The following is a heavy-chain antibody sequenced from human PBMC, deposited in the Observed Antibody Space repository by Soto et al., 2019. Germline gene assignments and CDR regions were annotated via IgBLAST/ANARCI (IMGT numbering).Heavy chain of an antibody. V-gene: IGHV3-23*01. J-gene: IGHJ4*02. CDR2: ISGSGGST. Sequence: PGGSLILSCAASGFSFSSYAMSWVRQAPGKGLEWVSAISGSGGSTYYADSVKGRFTISRDNSKNTLYLQMNSLRAEDTAVYYCAKKFRNWNDEDYYFDYWGQGT. D-gene: IGHD1-1*01. CDR1: GFSFSSYA. CDR3: AKKFRNWNDEDYYFDY.